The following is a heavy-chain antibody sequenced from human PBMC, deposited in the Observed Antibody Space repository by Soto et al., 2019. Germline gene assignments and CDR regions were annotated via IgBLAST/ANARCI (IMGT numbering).Heavy chain of an antibody. J-gene: IGHJ5*02. D-gene: IGHD4-4*01. CDR3: AREKVTHNSFDP. Sequence: SETLSLTCTVSGGSISSGDYYWGWIRQRPGKGLEWIGYIYYSGSTYYNPSLKSRVTISVDTSKNQFSLKLSSVTAADTAVYYCAREKVTHNSFDPWGQGTLVTVSS. CDR1: GGSISSGDYY. CDR2: IYYSGST. V-gene: IGHV4-30-4*01.